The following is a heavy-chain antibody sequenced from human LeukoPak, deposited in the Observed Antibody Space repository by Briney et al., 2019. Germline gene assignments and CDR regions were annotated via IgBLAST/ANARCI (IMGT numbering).Heavy chain of an antibody. J-gene: IGHJ3*02. CDR3: ARDLVEMATSDAFDI. D-gene: IGHD5-24*01. CDR1: GGSISSSSYY. Sequence: PSETLSLTCTVSGGSISSSSYYWGWIRQPPGKGLEWMGSIYYSGSTYYNPSLKSRVTISVDTSKNQFSLKLSSVTAADTAVYYCARDLVEMATSDAFDIWGQGTMVTVSS. CDR2: IYYSGST. V-gene: IGHV4-39*07.